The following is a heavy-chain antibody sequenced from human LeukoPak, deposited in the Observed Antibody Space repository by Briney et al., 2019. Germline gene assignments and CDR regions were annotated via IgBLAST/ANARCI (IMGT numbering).Heavy chain of an antibody. D-gene: IGHD1-7*01. CDR3: ARNPGWNYGDYYYYMDV. J-gene: IGHJ6*03. CDR1: GGSISSGGYY. V-gene: IGHV4-30-2*01. Sequence: SETLSLTCTVSGGSISSGGYYWSWLRQPPGKGLEWFVYIYLSGSTYYNPSLKSPFTISVDRSKMQLYLKLSTVAAADTAVYYCARNPGWNYGDYYYYMDVWGKGTTVTVSS. CDR2: IYLSGST.